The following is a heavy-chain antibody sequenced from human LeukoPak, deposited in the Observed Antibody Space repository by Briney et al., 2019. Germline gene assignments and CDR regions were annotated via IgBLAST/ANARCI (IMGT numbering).Heavy chain of an antibody. Sequence: ASVKVSCKASGYTFTGYYMHWVRQAPGQGLEWMGWINPNSGGTNYAQKFQGRVTMTRDTSISTAYMELSRLRSDDTAVYYCAREYVWGSYLRYNWFDPWGQGTLVTVSS. V-gene: IGHV1-2*02. D-gene: IGHD3-16*02. CDR3: AREYVWGSYLRYNWFDP. CDR2: INPNSGGT. CDR1: GYTFTGYY. J-gene: IGHJ5*02.